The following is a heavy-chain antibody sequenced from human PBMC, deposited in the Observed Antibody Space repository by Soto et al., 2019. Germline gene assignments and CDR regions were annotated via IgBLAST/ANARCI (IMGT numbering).Heavy chain of an antibody. CDR2: ISGSGGST. J-gene: IGHJ4*02. CDR3: AKAIYEYVWGTPPCYFDY. Sequence: GGSLRLSCAASGFTFSSYAMSWVRQAPGKGLEWVSAISGSGGSTYYADSVKGRFTISRDNSKNTLYLQMNSLRAEDTAVYYCAKAIYEYVWGTPPCYFDYWGQGTLVTVSS. V-gene: IGHV3-23*01. D-gene: IGHD3-16*01. CDR1: GFTFSSYA.